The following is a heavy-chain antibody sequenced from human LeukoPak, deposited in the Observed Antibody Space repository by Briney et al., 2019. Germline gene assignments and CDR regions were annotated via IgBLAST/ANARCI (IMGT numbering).Heavy chain of an antibody. J-gene: IGHJ4*02. Sequence: SETLSLTFTVSGGSISSYYWRWLRQPPGKGLEWIGYIYYSGSTNYNPSLKSRATISVDTSKTQFSLKLSSVTAADTAVYYCARQGRGQSGSYDYWGQGTLVTVSS. CDR2: IYYSGST. D-gene: IGHD1-26*01. CDR3: ARQGRGQSGSYDY. CDR1: GGSISSYY. V-gene: IGHV4-59*08.